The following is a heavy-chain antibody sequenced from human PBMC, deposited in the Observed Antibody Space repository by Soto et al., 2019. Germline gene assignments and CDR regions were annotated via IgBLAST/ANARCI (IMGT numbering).Heavy chain of an antibody. CDR3: VQYYYDSSGYYYRPKYFQH. J-gene: IGHJ1*01. V-gene: IGHV3-23*01. CDR1: GFTFSSYA. Sequence: EVQLLESGGGLVQPGGSLRLSCAASGFTFSSYAMSWARQAPGKGLEWVSAISGSGGSTYYADSVKGRFTISRDNSKNTLYLQMNSLRAEDTAVYYCVQYYYDSSGYYYRPKYFQHWGQGTLVTVSS. D-gene: IGHD3-22*01. CDR2: ISGSGGST.